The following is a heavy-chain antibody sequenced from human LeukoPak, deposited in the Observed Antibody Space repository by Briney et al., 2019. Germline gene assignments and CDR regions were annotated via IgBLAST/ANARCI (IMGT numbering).Heavy chain of an antibody. Sequence: PGGSLRLSCAASGFTFSSYAMSWVRQAPGKGLEWVSIISGSGGSTYYADSVKGRFTISRDNSKNTLYLQMNSLRAEDTAVYYCAKDWQYCSGGSCYLNYFAYWGQGTLVTVSS. D-gene: IGHD2-15*01. CDR1: GFTFSSYA. V-gene: IGHV3-23*01. J-gene: IGHJ4*02. CDR2: ISGSGGST. CDR3: AKDWQYCSGGSCYLNYFAY.